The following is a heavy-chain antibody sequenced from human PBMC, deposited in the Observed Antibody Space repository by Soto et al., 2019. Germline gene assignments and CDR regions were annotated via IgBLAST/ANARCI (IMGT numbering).Heavy chain of an antibody. V-gene: IGHV3-30-3*01. CDR3: ARHSNPYYYYGMDV. CDR1: GFTFSSYA. D-gene: IGHD4-4*01. Sequence: GGSLRLSCAASGFTFSSYAMHWVRQAPGKGLEWVAVISYDGSNKYYADSVKGRFTISRDNSKNTLYLQMNSLRAKDTAVYYCARHSNPYYYYGMDVWGQGTTVTVSS. CDR2: ISYDGSNK. J-gene: IGHJ6*02.